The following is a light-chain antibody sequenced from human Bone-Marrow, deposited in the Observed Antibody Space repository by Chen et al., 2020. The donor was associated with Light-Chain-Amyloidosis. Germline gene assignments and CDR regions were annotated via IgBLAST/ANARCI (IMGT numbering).Light chain of an antibody. Sequence: QSALTQPSSVSESPRHPLTISRTGTTSDVGGYDYVSCHPQHPSQAPKLIIHDVINRPSGVSDRLSGSQSDNTASPTISGLQAEDEADYYCSSYKGTYTGVFGGGTKLTVL. J-gene: IGLJ2*01. CDR3: SSYKGTYTGV. CDR1: TSDVGGYDY. CDR2: DVI. V-gene: IGLV2-14*03.